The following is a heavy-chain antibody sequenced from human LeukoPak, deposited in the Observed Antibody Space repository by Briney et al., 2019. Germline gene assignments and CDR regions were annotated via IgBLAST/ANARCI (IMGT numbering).Heavy chain of an antibody. CDR2: TSGSGGSR. D-gene: IGHD2-8*01. V-gene: IGHV3-23*01. J-gene: IGHJ4*02. CDR1: DFTFSNYA. Sequence: GGSLRLSCAAFDFTFSNYAMSWVRQSPGKGLEWVSGTSGSGGSRYYPDSVKGRFTISRDNSKNTLYLQMNSLRAEDTAVYYCAKVGCTNGVCWMREQIDYWGQGTLVTVSS. CDR3: AKVGCTNGVCWMREQIDY.